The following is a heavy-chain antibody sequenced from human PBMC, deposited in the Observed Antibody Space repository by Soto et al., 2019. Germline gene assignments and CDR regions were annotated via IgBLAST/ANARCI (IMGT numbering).Heavy chain of an antibody. CDR1: GFTLSNYA. Sequence: GGSLRLSCAASGFTLSNYAMSWVRQAPGKGLEWVSTFSGTGGYTYYTDSVKGRFTISRDNSKNTLYLQMNNLRADDTAVYYCTKGGIPRRYNIPKVDFDYWGQGSLVTVSS. CDR3: TKGGIPRRYNIPKVDFDY. V-gene: IGHV3-23*01. J-gene: IGHJ4*02. CDR2: FSGTGGYT. D-gene: IGHD1-1*01.